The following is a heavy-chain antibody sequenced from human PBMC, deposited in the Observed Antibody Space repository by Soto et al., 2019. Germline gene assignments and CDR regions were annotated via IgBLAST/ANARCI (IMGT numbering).Heavy chain of an antibody. V-gene: IGHV5-51*01. D-gene: IGHD2-15*01. CDR3: ARLDGCSGGSCYSNYYYGMDV. CDR1: GYSFTSYW. CDR2: IYPGDSDT. J-gene: IGHJ6*02. Sequence: PGESLKISCKGSGYSFTSYWISWVRQMPGEGLEWMGIIYPGDSDTRYSPSFQGQVTISADKSISTAYLQWSSLKASDTAMYYCARLDGCSGGSCYSNYYYGMDVWGQGTTVTVSS.